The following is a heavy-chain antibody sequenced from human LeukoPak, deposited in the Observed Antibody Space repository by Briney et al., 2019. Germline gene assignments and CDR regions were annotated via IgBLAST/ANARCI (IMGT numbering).Heavy chain of an antibody. CDR2: IYYSGST. J-gene: IGHJ4*02. CDR3: ARHGAPGSFDY. Sequence: PSETLSLTCTVSGGSISSYDWSWIRHPPGKGLEWIGYIYYSGSTNYNPSLKSRVTISVDTSKNQFSLKLSSVTAADTAVYYCARHGAPGSFDYWGQGTLVTVSS. D-gene: IGHD3-10*01. V-gene: IGHV4-59*08. CDR1: GGSISSYD.